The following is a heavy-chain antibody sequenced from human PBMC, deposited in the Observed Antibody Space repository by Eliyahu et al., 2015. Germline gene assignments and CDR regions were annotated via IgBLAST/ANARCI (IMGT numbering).Heavy chain of an antibody. D-gene: IGHD2-21*01. CDR3: ASENCGGDCYPDY. J-gene: IGHJ4*02. CDR1: GXXFSSYS. Sequence: EVQLVESGGGLVKPGGSLXLXXAASGXXFSSYSMNWVRQAPGKGLEWVSSISSSSSYIYYADSVKGRFTISRDNAKNSLYLQMNSLRAEDTAVYYCASENCGGDCYPDYWGQGTLVTVSS. V-gene: IGHV3-21*01. CDR2: ISSSSSYI.